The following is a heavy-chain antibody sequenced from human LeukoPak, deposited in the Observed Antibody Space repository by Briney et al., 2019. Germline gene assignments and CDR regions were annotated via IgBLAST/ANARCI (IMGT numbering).Heavy chain of an antibody. CDR1: GDSISNSTYS. Sequence: PSETLSLTCTVSGDSISNSTYSWGWIRQPPGKGLEWIGTIYFNGKTYYNPSLKSPFTISVSTSENQFSLRLQSATAADTALYYCARLNYYEALDFWGQGTMVTVSS. J-gene: IGHJ3*01. D-gene: IGHD4-11*01. CDR2: IYFNGKT. CDR3: ARLNYYEALDF. V-gene: IGHV4-39*07.